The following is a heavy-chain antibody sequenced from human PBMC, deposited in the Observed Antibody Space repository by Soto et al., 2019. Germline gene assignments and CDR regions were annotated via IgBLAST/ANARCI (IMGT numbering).Heavy chain of an antibody. CDR1: GYTFTGYY. J-gene: IGHJ6*02. Sequence: ASVKVSCKASGYTFTGYYMHWVRQAPGQGLEWMGWINPNSGGTNYAQKFQGRVTMTRDTSISTAYMELSRLRSDDTAVYYCARDPLYYDIVTGYYYYYYGMDVWGQGTTVTVSS. V-gene: IGHV1-2*02. D-gene: IGHD3-9*01. CDR3: ARDPLYYDIVTGYYYYYYGMDV. CDR2: INPNSGGT.